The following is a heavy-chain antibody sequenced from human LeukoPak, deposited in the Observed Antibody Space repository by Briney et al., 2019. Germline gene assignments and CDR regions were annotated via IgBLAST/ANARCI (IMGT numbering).Heavy chain of an antibody. CDR1: GGSISSYY. Sequence: PSETLSLTCTVSGGSISSYYWSWIRQPAGKGLEWIGRIYTSGSTNYNPSLKSRVTMSVDTSKNQFSLKLSSVTAADTAVYYCARGRDVVVPAARYYYYYGMDVWGQGTTVTVSS. D-gene: IGHD2-2*01. V-gene: IGHV4-4*07. J-gene: IGHJ6*02. CDR2: IYTSGST. CDR3: ARGRDVVVPAARYYYYYGMDV.